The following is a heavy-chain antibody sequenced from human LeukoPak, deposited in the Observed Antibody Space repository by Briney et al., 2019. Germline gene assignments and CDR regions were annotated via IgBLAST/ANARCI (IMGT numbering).Heavy chain of an antibody. Sequence: GGSLRLSCAASGFTFSSYSMNWVRQAPGKGLEWVSSISSSSSYIYYADSVKGRFTISRDNAKNSLYLQMNSLRAEDTAVYYRARYIAAAASYYYYYGMDVWGQGTTVTVSS. J-gene: IGHJ6*02. CDR3: ARYIAAAASYYYYYGMDV. V-gene: IGHV3-21*01. CDR2: ISSSSSYI. D-gene: IGHD6-13*01. CDR1: GFTFSSYS.